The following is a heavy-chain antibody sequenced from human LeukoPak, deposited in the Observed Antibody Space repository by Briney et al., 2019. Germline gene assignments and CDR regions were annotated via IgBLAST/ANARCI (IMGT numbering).Heavy chain of an antibody. V-gene: IGHV1-2*02. CDR1: GYTFTGYY. J-gene: IGHJ4*02. Sequence: ASVKVSCKASGYTFTGYYMHWVRQAPGQGLEWMGWINPNSGGTNYAQKFQGRVTTTRDTSISTAYMELSRLRSDDTAVYYCARAPSAKSDYDYVWGSPRIWGQGTLVTVSS. CDR2: INPNSGGT. D-gene: IGHD3-16*01. CDR3: ARAPSAKSDYDYVWGSPRI.